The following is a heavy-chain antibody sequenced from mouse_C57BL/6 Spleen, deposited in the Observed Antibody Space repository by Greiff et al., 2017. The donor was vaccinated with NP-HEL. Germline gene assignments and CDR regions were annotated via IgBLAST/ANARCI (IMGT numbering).Heavy chain of an antibody. V-gene: IGHV1-55*01. Sequence: QVQLQQPGAELVKPGASVKMSCKASGYTFTSYWITWVKQRPGQGLEWIGDIYPGSGSTNYNEKFKSKATLTVDTSSSTASMQLSSLTAEDSAVYDCARRHYGSSSWFAYWGQGTLVTVSA. CDR1: GYTFTSYW. D-gene: IGHD1-1*01. CDR2: IYPGSGST. J-gene: IGHJ3*01. CDR3: ARRHYGSSSWFAY.